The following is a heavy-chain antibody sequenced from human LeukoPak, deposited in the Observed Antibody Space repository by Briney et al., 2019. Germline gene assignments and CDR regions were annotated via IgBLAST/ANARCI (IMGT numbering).Heavy chain of an antibody. D-gene: IGHD3-10*01. J-gene: IGHJ4*02. Sequence: GESLKISCQGSGYKFTSYWIGWVRQMPGKGLEWMGVIFPGDFNTRYTSSFQGLVTISADTSINTVYLQWNNLKASDTAMYYCAREAYGSGEVWGQGTLVAVSS. CDR3: AREAYGSGEV. CDR2: IFPGDFNT. V-gene: IGHV5-51*01. CDR1: GYKFTSYW.